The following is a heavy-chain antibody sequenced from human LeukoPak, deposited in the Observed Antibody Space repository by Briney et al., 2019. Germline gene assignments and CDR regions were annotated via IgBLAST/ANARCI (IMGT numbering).Heavy chain of an antibody. CDR2: INHSGRT. V-gene: IGHV4-34*01. D-gene: IGHD2-2*01. CDR1: GGSFSGYY. CDR3: ARPLGYCSTSTCPQSWFDP. J-gene: IGHJ5*02. Sequence: SETLSLTCAVSGGSFSGYYWTWIRQSPGKGLEWIGEINHSGRTNHSPSLKSRVTISVDTSKNQFSLKLSSVTAADTAVYYCARPLGYCSTSTCPQSWFDPWGQGTLVTVSS.